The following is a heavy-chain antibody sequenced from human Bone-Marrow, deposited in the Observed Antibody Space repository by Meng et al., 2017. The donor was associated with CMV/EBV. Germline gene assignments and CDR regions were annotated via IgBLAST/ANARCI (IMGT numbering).Heavy chain of an antibody. J-gene: IGHJ4*02. Sequence: SETLSPTCTVSGGPISSSSYNWGWIRQPPGKGLEWIGSIYYSGSTYYNPSLKSRVTISVDPSKNQFSLKLSSVTAADTAVYYCAREVLHGGIVVVIAIQGFFDYWGQGMLVTASS. V-gene: IGHV4-39*07. CDR1: GGPISSSSYN. CDR2: IYYSGST. CDR3: AREVLHGGIVVVIAIQGFFDY. D-gene: IGHD2-21*01.